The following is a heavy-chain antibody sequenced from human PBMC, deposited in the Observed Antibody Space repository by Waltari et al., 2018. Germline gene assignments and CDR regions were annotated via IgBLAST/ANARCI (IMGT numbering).Heavy chain of an antibody. Sequence: QVQLQESGPGLVRPSETLPLTCTVSGGSVSSGGYYWNWIRQPPGKGLEWIGYVFFSGRTNYTPSLRSRVTISIDTSKNQFSLKLSSVTAADTAVYYCANGRDAYKTGNWGQGTLVTVSS. CDR2: VFFSGRT. CDR1: GGSVSSGGYY. J-gene: IGHJ4*02. D-gene: IGHD1-1*01. CDR3: ANGRDAYKTGN. V-gene: IGHV4-61*08.